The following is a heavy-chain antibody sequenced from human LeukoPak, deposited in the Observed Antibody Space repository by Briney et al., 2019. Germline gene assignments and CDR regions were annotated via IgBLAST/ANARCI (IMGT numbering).Heavy chain of an antibody. D-gene: IGHD3-10*01. CDR2: ISGSGGST. J-gene: IGHJ4*02. CDR1: GFTFSSYA. V-gene: IGHV3-23*01. CDR3: AKDWFGELSPFDY. Sequence: PGGSLRLSCAASGFTFSSYAMSWVRQAPGKGLEWVSAISGSGGSTYYADSVKGRFTISRDNSKNTLYLQMNGLRAEDTAVYYCAKDWFGELSPFDYWGQGTLVTVSS.